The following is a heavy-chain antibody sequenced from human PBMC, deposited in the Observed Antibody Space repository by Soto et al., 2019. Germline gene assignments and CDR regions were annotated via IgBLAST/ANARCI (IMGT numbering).Heavy chain of an antibody. CDR2: IKQDGSEK. D-gene: IGHD3-22*01. J-gene: IGHJ6*02. Sequence: EVQLVESGGGLVQPGGSLRLSCAASGFTFSSYWMSWVRQAPGKGLEWVANIKQDGSEKYYVDSVKGRFTISRDNAKNSLYLQMNSLRAEDTAVYYCARELSSGYYYYYYYGMDVWGQGTTVTVSS. CDR1: GFTFSSYW. V-gene: IGHV3-7*05. CDR3: ARELSSGYYYYYYYGMDV.